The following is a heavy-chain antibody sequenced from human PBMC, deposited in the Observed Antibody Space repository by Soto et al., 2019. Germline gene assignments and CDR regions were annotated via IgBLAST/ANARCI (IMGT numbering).Heavy chain of an antibody. V-gene: IGHV1-18*01. D-gene: IGHD2-15*01. Sequence: ASVKVSCKASGYTFTSYGISWVRQAPGQGLEWMGWISAYNGNTNYAQKLQGRVTMTTDTSTSTAYMELRSLRSDDTAVYYCARDFCSGGSCYYLGRPYNWFDPWGQETLVTVSS. CDR2: ISAYNGNT. J-gene: IGHJ5*02. CDR1: GYTFTSYG. CDR3: ARDFCSGGSCYYLGRPYNWFDP.